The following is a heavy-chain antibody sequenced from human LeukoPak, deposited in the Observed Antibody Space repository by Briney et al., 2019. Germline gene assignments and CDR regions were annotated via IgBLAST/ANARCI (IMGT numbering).Heavy chain of an antibody. CDR3: AKGVDY. V-gene: IGHV3-21*04. CDR2: ITTSSTYI. J-gene: IGHJ4*02. Sequence: GGSLRLSCAASGFSFSDYNMNWVRQAPGKALEWVSSITTSSTYIYYGDSVKGRFTISRDNAKNTLYLQMNSLRAEDTAVYYCAKGVDYWGQGTLVTVSS. CDR1: GFSFSDYN.